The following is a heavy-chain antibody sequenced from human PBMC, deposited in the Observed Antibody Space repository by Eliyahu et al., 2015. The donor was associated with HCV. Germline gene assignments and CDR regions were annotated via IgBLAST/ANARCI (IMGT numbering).Heavy chain of an antibody. D-gene: IGHD3-10*01. CDR3: AKGRTGSYYTSFDH. Sequence: QVQVVESGGGVVQPGRSLRLSCAGSGFLFESYAIQWVRQAPGKGLEWVTVISFDGSNKYYAESVKGRFTISRNNSENTVHLQMNSLRAEDTAVYYCAKGRTGSYYTSFDHWGQGTRVTVSS. CDR2: ISFDGSNK. V-gene: IGHV3-30*18. J-gene: IGHJ4*02. CDR1: GFLFESYA.